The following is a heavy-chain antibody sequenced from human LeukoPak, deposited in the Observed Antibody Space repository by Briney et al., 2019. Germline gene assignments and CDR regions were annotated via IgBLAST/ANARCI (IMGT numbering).Heavy chain of an antibody. J-gene: IGHJ4*02. D-gene: IGHD1-14*01. Sequence: SGGSLRLSCAASGFTFSSYGMHWVRQAPGKGLEWVAFIRYDGSNKYYADSVKGRFTISRDNSKNTLYLQMNSLRAEDTAVYYCAKDRPGYGPRTAAQKLPPSGGPDATGMYWGQGTLVTVSS. CDR3: AKDRPGYGPRTAAQKLPPSGGPDATGMY. V-gene: IGHV3-30*02. CDR1: GFTFSSYG. CDR2: IRYDGSNK.